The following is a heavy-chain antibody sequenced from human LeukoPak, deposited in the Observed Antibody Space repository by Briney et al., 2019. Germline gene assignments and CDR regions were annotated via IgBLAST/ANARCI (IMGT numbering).Heavy chain of an antibody. CDR2: FSYSGTT. J-gene: IGHJ4*02. Sequence: SETLSLTCTVSGGSISSSTYYWGWIRQSPGKGLEWIGSFSYSGTTYYNPSLKSRVTISVDTSKNQFSLKLNSVTAADTAVFYCAANSADYNTLGSSYKVWGQGTLVTVSS. D-gene: IGHD3-10*01. CDR3: AANSADYNTLGSSYKV. CDR1: GGSISSSTYY. V-gene: IGHV4-39*01.